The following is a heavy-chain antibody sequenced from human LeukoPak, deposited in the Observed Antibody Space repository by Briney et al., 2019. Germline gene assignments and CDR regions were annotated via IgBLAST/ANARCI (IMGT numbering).Heavy chain of an antibody. CDR2: IRKDGSEK. CDR3: ARHWEGVESDAFDI. CDR1: GFTFGIYW. Sequence: GGSLRLSCAASGFTFGIYWMSWVRQAPGKGLEWVANIRKDGSEKNYVDSVKGRFTISRDNAKNSLYLQMNSLRADDTALYYCARHWEGVESDAFDIWGQGTMVTVSS. J-gene: IGHJ3*02. V-gene: IGHV3-7*04. D-gene: IGHD1-26*01.